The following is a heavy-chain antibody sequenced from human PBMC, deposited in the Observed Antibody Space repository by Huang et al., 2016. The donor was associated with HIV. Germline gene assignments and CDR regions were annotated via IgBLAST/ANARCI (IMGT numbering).Heavy chain of an antibody. J-gene: IGHJ3*02. CDR1: GYTFTSYG. CDR2: ISASSGDT. V-gene: IGHV1-18*01. D-gene: IGHD3-22*01. CDR3: ARDPKYHRIGYYRQRRGIDI. Sequence: QIQLMQSGPELKQPGASVKVSCKASGYTFTSYGITWVRQAPGQGPEWMGWISASSGDTEDAQKVQGRVTWTTDTSTNIAYMELRSLRSDDTAKYYCARDPKYHRIGYYRQRRGIDIWGQGTMVIISS.